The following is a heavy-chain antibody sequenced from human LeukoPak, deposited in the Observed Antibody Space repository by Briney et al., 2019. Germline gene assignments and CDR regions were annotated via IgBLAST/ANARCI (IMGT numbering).Heavy chain of an antibody. J-gene: IGHJ4*02. V-gene: IGHV3-21*01. D-gene: IGHD6-19*01. CDR2: IRSSSSYI. CDR3: TRDGWFDY. CDR1: GFTFSSYT. Sequence: GGSLRLSCAASGFTFSSYTMNWVRQAPGKGLEWVSSIRSSSSYINYADSVKGRFTISRDNAKNSLYLQMNSLTAEDTAVYYRTRDGWFDYWGQGTLVTVSS.